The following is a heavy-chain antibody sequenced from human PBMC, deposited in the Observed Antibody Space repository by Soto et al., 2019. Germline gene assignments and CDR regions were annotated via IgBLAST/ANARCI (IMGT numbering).Heavy chain of an antibody. J-gene: IGHJ2*01. CDR3: SRCYCSVGSCFTCWHFDL. CDR1: GYSFETFG. V-gene: IGHV1-18*01. D-gene: IGHD2-15*01. CDR2: ISIEKGDT. Sequence: QVQVVQSGAEVKKPGASVKVACKASGYSFETFGMSWVRQAPGQGLEWMGWISIEKGDTNSAQKFQDRVTMTTDTSTTTAYMELRSLTSDETAVYYCSRCYCSVGSCFTCWHFDLWDRGTLVTVSS.